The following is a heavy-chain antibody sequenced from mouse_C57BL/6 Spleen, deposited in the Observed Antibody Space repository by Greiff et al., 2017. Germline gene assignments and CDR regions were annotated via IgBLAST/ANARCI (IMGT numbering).Heavy chain of an antibody. J-gene: IGHJ2*01. V-gene: IGHV1-26*01. D-gene: IGHD2-4*01. Sequence: EVKLQQSGPELVKPGASVKISCKASGYTFTDYYMNWVKQSHGKSLEWIGDINPNNGGTSYNQKFKGKATLTVDKSSSTAYMELRSLTSEDSAVYYCARDYDYDYWGQGTTLTVSS. CDR1: GYTFTDYY. CDR3: ARDYDYDY. CDR2: INPNNGGT.